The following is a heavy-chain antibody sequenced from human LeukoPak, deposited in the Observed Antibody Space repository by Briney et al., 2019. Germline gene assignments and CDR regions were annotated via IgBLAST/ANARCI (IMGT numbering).Heavy chain of an antibody. Sequence: PSETLSLTCTVSGGSISSHYWTWIRQSPVKGLEWIGDISNSGSTSYNPSLKSRVTISIDTSKNQFSLKLSSVTATDTAVYYCGRDALVGYFSYYYMDVWGKGTTVTVSS. V-gene: IGHV4-59*11. D-gene: IGHD2-15*01. CDR3: GRDALVGYFSYYYMDV. CDR2: ISNSGST. J-gene: IGHJ6*03. CDR1: GGSISSHY.